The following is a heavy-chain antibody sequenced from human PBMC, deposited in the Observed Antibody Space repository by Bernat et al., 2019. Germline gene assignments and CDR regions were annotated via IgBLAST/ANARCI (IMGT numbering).Heavy chain of an antibody. J-gene: IGHJ4*02. CDR3: ARGSFTPFIYGGNGDY. CDR2: ISAYNGNT. Sequence: QVQLVQSGAEVKKPGASVKVSCKASGYTFTSYGISWVRQAPGQGLEWMGWISAYNGNTNYAQKLQGRATMTTDTSTSTAYMELRSLRSDDTDVYYCARGSFTPFIYGGNGDYWGQGTLVTVSS. D-gene: IGHD4-17*01. V-gene: IGHV1-18*01. CDR1: GYTFTSYG.